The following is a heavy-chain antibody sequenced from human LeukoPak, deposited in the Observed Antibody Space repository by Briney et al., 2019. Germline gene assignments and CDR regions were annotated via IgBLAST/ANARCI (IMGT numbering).Heavy chain of an antibody. J-gene: IGHJ3*02. Sequence: VASVKVSCKASGYTFTGYFMNWVRQAPGQGPEWMGRINPKTGGTNYAQKFQGRVTMTRDTSITTGYVELSRLRSDDTAVYYCARVGDGLNDAFDMWGQGTLVTVSS. CDR1: GYTFTGYF. CDR2: INPKTGGT. D-gene: IGHD2-21*01. V-gene: IGHV1-2*06. CDR3: ARVGDGLNDAFDM.